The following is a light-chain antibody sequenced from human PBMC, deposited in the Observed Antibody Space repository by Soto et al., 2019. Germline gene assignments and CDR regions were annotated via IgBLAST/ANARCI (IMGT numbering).Light chain of an antibody. CDR1: SSDVGSSNL. V-gene: IGLV2-23*01. Sequence: QSVLTQPTSVSGSPGQSIAISCTGTSSDVGSSNLLSWYQQYPGKAPKLIIYEGNRRPSGISGRFSGSMSGNTASLTISGLQAEDEAEYYCCSFARAYTSYVFGTGTKLTVI. J-gene: IGLJ1*01. CDR3: CSFARAYTSYV. CDR2: EGN.